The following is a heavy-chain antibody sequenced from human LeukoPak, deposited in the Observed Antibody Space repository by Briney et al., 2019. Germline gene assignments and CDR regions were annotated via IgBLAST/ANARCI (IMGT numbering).Heavy chain of an antibody. J-gene: IGHJ4*02. Sequence: GGSLRLSCAPSGFTFSSYWMHWARQRPGKGLVWVSRIHLDGRTTNYADSVKGRFTISRDNAKNTLSLEMNSLRPEDTAVYYCARGGSPSDYWGQGTLVSVSS. D-gene: IGHD3-16*01. CDR3: ARGGSPSDY. V-gene: IGHV3-74*01. CDR2: IHLDGRTT. CDR1: GFTFSSYW.